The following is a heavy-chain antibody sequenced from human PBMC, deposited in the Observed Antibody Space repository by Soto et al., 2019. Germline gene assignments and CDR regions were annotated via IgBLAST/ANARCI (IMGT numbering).Heavy chain of an antibody. CDR3: ARGFSAGKGSPPDY. Sequence: EVQLLESGGGLVQPGGSLRLSCAASGFSFIKYAMSWVRQAPGNGLEWVSGLSGSGGSTSSADSVKGRFASSRDNSRTTLYLQMNSLRDGDTAMYDCARGFSAGKGSPPDYGGQGTLVTFSS. D-gene: IGHD6-13*01. J-gene: IGHJ4*02. CDR1: GFSFIKYA. V-gene: IGHV3-23*01. CDR2: LSGSGGST.